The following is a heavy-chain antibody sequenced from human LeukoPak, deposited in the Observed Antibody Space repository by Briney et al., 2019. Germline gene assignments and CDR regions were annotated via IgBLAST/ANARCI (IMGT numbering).Heavy chain of an antibody. J-gene: IGHJ5*02. CDR3: ARGGRRWFDP. Sequence: PSETLSLTCTVSGGSISSYYWSWIRQPPGKGLEWIGYIYTSGSTNYNPSLESRVTISVDTSKNQFSLKLSSVTAADTAVYYCARGGRRWFDPWGQGTLVTVSS. CDR1: GGSISSYY. CDR2: IYTSGST. V-gene: IGHV4-4*09. D-gene: IGHD3-16*01.